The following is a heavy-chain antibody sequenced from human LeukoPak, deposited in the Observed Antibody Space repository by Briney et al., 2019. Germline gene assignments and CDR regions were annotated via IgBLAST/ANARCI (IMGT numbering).Heavy chain of an antibody. D-gene: IGHD6-13*01. CDR2: INPNSGGT. CDR3: ASKAAAGSPNKY. V-gene: IGHV1-2*02. J-gene: IGHJ4*02. Sequence: ASVKVSCKASGYTFTGYYMHWVRQALGQGLEWMGWINPNSGGTNYAQKFQGRVTMTRDTSISTAYMELSRLRSDDTAVYYCASKAAAGSPNKYWGQGTLVTVSS. CDR1: GYTFTGYY.